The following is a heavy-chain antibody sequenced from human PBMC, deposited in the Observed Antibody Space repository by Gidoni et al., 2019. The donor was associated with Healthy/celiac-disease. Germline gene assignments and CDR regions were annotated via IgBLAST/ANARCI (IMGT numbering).Heavy chain of an antibody. D-gene: IGHD2-2*01. CDR3: ARDLWQLSWSSTSCSNWFDP. CDR2: IWYDGRNK. V-gene: IGHV3-33*01. J-gene: IGHJ5*02. Sequence: QLQLVESGGGVVQPGRSLRLSCAASGFTFGSYVMHWGRQAPGKGLEWVAVIWYDGRNKYYADSVKGRFTISRDNSKNTLYLQMNSLRAEDTAVYYCARDLWQLSWSSTSCSNWFDPWGQGTLVTVSS. CDR1: GFTFGSYV.